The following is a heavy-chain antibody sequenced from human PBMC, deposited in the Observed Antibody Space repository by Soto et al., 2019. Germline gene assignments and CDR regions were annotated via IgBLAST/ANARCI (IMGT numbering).Heavy chain of an antibody. V-gene: IGHV3-23*01. CDR2: ISGSGGST. J-gene: IGHJ5*02. Sequence: PGGSLRLACAASGFTFSSYAMSWVRQAPGKGLEWVSAISGSGGSTYYADSVKGRFTISRDNSKNTLYLQMNSLRAEDTAVYYCAKNGQGQLARPNTLNNNWFDPWGQGTLVTVSS. CDR3: AKNGQGQLARPNTLNNNWFDP. D-gene: IGHD6-13*01. CDR1: GFTFSSYA.